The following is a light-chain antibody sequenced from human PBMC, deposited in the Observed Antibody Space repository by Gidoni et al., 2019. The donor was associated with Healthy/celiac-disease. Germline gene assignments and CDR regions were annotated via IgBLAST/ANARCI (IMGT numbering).Light chain of an antibody. CDR1: QCISSY. CDR2: AAS. CDR3: QQLNSYPPYT. V-gene: IGKV1-9*01. J-gene: IGKJ2*01. Sequence: IQLTQSPSSLSASVGDRVTITCRASQCISSYLAWYQQKPGKAPKLLIYAASTLQSGVPSRFSGSGSGTDFTLTISSLQPEDCATYYCQQLNSYPPYTFGQGTKLEIK.